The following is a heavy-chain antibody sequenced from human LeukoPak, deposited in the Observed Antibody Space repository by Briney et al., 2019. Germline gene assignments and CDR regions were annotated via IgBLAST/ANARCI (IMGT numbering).Heavy chain of an antibody. J-gene: IGHJ3*02. CDR1: GFTFSSYA. CDR2: ISGSGGST. V-gene: IGHV3-23*01. Sequence: PGGSLRLSCAASGFTFSSYAMSWVRQAPGKGLEWVSAISGSGGSTYYADSVKGRFTISRDNSKNTLYLQMNSLRAEDTAVYYCAKVGTPGITIFGVVGASDIWGQGTMVTVSS. CDR3: AKVGTPGITIFGVVGASDI. D-gene: IGHD3-3*01.